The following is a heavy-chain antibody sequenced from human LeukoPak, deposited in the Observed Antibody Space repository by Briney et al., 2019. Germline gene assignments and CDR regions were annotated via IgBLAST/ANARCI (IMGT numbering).Heavy chain of an antibody. J-gene: IGHJ4*02. CDR2: ISGSGGST. Sequence: GGSLRLSCAASGFTFSSYGMSWVRQAPGKGLEWVSAISGSGGSTYYADSVKGRFTISRDNSKNTLYLQMNSLRAEDTAVYYCAKDSSSYVVPYFDYWGQGTLVTVS. CDR3: AKDSSSYVVPYFDY. CDR1: GFTFSSYG. D-gene: IGHD5-18*01. V-gene: IGHV3-23*01.